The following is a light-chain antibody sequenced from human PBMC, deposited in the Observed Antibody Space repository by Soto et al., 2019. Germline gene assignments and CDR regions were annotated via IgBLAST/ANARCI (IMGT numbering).Light chain of an antibody. J-gene: IGKJ4*01. CDR3: QQCGSPLT. CDR2: VAS. CDR1: QSVSSSY. Sequence: EIVLTQSPGTLSLSPGERATLSCRASQSVSSSYLAWYQQKPGQAPRLFIYVASSRATGITDRCSGSGSGSAFTLSISRLQPEAIAVYYCQQCGSPLTFGGGTKVEIK. V-gene: IGKV3-20*01.